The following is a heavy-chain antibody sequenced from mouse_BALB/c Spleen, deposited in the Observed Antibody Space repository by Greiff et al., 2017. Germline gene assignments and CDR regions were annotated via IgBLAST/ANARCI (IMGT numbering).Heavy chain of an antibody. J-gene: IGHJ3*01. CDR2: INSNGGST. CDR1: GFTFSSHG. CDR3: ARGVIYDGYYVAY. D-gene: IGHD2-3*01. V-gene: IGHV5-6-3*01. Sequence: DVKLVESGGGLVQPGGSLKLSCAASGFTFSSHGMSWVRQTPDKRLELVATINSNGGSTYYPDSVKGRFTISRDNAKNTLYLQMSSLKSEDTAMYYCARGVIYDGYYVAYWGQGTLVTVSA.